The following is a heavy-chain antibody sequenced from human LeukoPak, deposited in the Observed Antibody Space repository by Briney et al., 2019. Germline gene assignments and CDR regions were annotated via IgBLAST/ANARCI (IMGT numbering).Heavy chain of an antibody. CDR2: ISGSGGST. V-gene: IGHV3-23*01. D-gene: IGHD3/OR15-3a*01. CDR3: AIDLYYFDY. CDR1: GFTFSSYG. Sequence: GGTLRLSCAASGFTFSSYGMSWVRQAPGKGLEWVSAISGSGGSTYYADSAKGRFTISRDNSKNTLYLQMNSLRAEDTAVYYCAIDLYYFDYWGQGTLVTVSS. J-gene: IGHJ4*02.